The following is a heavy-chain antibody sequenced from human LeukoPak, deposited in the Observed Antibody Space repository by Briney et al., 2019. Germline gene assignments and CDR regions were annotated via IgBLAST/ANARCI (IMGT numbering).Heavy chain of an antibody. CDR2: FYNSEST. Sequence: SETLSLTCTVSGDSISSPSYYWGWIRQPPGKGLEWIGSFYNSESTYYNPSLKSRVTISVDTSKNQFSLKLSSVTAADTAVYYCAREFDYWGQGTLVTVSS. V-gene: IGHV4-39*01. CDR3: AREFDY. CDR1: GDSISSPSYY. J-gene: IGHJ4*02.